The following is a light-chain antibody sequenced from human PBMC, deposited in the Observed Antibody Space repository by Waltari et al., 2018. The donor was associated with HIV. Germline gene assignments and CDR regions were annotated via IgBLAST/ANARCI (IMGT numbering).Light chain of an antibody. J-gene: IGLJ2*01. CDR2: DDS. CDR3: QVWDIISAYVI. CDR1: NVGSKD. Sequence: SSVLTQPPSVSVAPGQTVSMTCEGNNVGSKDVHWYQQKPGQAPVLVVYDDSDRPSGIPERFSGSKSGNTATLSISRVEVGDGADDYCQVWDIISAYVIFGGGTKLTVL. V-gene: IGLV3-21*02.